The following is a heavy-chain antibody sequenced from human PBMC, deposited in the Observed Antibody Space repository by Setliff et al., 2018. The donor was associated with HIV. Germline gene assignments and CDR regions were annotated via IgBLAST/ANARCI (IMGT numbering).Heavy chain of an antibody. D-gene: IGHD3-22*01. CDR1: GGAFSGYA. V-gene: IGHV1-69*10. CDR2: LIPILGIA. CDR3: AKGYYHDSRGYPTGPAFDI. J-gene: IGHJ3*02. Sequence: GASVKVSCKASGGAFSGYALSWVRQAPGQGLEWMGGLIPILGIAQYAQKFHGRVTISADTSTTTAYLEVSSLRSGDTAVYYCAKGYYHDSRGYPTGPAFDIWGQGTMVTVSS.